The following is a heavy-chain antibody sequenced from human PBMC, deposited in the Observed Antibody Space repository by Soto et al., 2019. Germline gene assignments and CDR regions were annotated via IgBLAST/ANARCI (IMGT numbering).Heavy chain of an antibody. V-gene: IGHV4-59*02. Sequence: PSETLSLTCTVSGGSVNSYYWSWIRQPPGKGLEWIGYIFYSGSTKSNPSLKSRVTMSVDMSKNQFSLRLTSVTAADTAVYYCARDAIRGSAAMKTYWGLGTLVTVSS. CDR3: ARDAIRGSAAMKTY. CDR2: IFYSGST. J-gene: IGHJ4*02. CDR1: GGSVNSYY.